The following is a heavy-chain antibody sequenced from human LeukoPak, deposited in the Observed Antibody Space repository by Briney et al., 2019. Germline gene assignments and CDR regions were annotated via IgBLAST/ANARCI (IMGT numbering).Heavy chain of an antibody. J-gene: IGHJ4*02. CDR2: IRYDGSNK. Sequence: GGSLRLSCAASGFTFSSYGMHWVRQAPGKGLEWVAFIRYDGSNKYYADSVKGRFTISRDNSKNTLYLQMNSLRAEDTAVYYCAKDRDYGDYEFFDYWGQGTLVTVSS. CDR1: GFTFSSYG. D-gene: IGHD4-17*01. CDR3: AKDRDYGDYEFFDY. V-gene: IGHV3-30*02.